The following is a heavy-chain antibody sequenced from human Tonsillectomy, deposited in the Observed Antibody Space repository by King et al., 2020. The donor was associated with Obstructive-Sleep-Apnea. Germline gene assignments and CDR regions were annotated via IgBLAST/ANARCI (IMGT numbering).Heavy chain of an antibody. CDR2: IYDSGST. CDR1: GDSISIYY. Sequence: QLQESGPGLVKPSETLSLTCTVSGDSISIYYWSWIRQPPGKGLEWIGYIYDSGSTNYNPSLKSRVTISVDTSKNQFSLNLSSVTAADTAVYYCARRGSLPGRYCSSTSCPFDSWGQGTLVTVSS. V-gene: IGHV4-59*01. D-gene: IGHD2-2*01. J-gene: IGHJ4*02. CDR3: ARRGSLPGRYCSSTSCPFDS.